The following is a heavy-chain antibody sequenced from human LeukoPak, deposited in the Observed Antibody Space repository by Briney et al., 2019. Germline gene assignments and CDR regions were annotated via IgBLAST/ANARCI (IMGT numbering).Heavy chain of an antibody. Sequence: GGSLRLSCAASGFIFSSSEMNWVRQAPGKGLEWVSYISSSGYTIYYADSVKGRFTISRDNAKNSLYLQMNSLRAEDTAVYYCVAGNGWLGDYWGQGTLVTVSS. D-gene: IGHD6-19*01. CDR3: VAGNGWLGDY. J-gene: IGHJ4*02. CDR2: ISSSGYTI. CDR1: GFIFSSSE. V-gene: IGHV3-48*03.